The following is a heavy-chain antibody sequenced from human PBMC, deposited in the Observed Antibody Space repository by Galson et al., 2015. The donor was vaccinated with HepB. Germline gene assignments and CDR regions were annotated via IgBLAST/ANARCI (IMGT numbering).Heavy chain of an antibody. CDR1: GFTFSSYE. CDR2: ISSSGSTI. CDR3: ARDGAQIAARHPYYYYYGMDV. V-gene: IGHV3-48*03. D-gene: IGHD6-6*01. J-gene: IGHJ6*02. Sequence: SLRLSCAASGFTFSSYEMNWVRQAPGKGLEWVSYISSSGSTIYYADSVKGRFTISRDNAKNSLYLQMNSLRAEDTAVYYCARDGAQIAARHPYYYYYGMDVWGQGTTVTVSS.